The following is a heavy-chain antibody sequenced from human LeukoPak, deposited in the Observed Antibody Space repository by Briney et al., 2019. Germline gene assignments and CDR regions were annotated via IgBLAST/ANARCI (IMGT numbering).Heavy chain of an antibody. D-gene: IGHD3-10*01. V-gene: IGHV1-8*01. CDR2: MNPNSGNT. Sequence: ASVKVSCKASGYTFTSYDINWVRQATGQGLEWMGWMNPNSGNTGYAQKFQGRVTMTRNTSISTAYMELSSLRSEDTAVYYCARGRVRGVSIYNWFDPWGQGTLVTVSS. CDR3: ARGRVRGVSIYNWFDP. J-gene: IGHJ5*02. CDR1: GYTFTSYD.